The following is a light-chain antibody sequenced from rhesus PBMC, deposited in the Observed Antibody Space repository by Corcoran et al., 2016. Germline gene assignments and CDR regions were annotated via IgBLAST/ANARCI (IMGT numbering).Light chain of an antibody. J-gene: IGKJ4*01. V-gene: IGKV2-65*01. CDR3: MQYTHIPLT. Sequence: DVVMTQSPLALPITPGQPASISCRSSQSLVHSNGNTYLSWFQQKPGQPPRLLIYKVSNRYSGVPDRFSGSGAGTDFTLKISRVEAEDVGVYYCMQYTHIPLTFGGGTKVEI. CDR2: KVS. CDR1: QSLVHSNGNTY.